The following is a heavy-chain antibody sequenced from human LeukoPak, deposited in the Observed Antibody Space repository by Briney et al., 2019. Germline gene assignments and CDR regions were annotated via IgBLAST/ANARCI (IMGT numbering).Heavy chain of an antibody. CDR1: GGSFSGYY. Sequence: KASETLSLTCAVYGGSFSGYYWSWIRQPPGKGLEWIGEINHSGSTNYNPSLKSRVTMSVDTSKNQFSLKLSSVTAADTAVYYCARDTSSSPALWAFDIWGQGTMVTVSS. V-gene: IGHV4-34*01. CDR2: INHSGST. J-gene: IGHJ3*02. D-gene: IGHD6-6*01. CDR3: ARDTSSSPALWAFDI.